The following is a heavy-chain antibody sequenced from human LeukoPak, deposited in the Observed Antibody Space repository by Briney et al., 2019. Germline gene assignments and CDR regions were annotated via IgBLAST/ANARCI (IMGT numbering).Heavy chain of an antibody. CDR3: AARFLTSQWELHY. D-gene: IGHD1-26*01. V-gene: IGHV1-58*01. CDR1: GFTFTSSA. Sequence: ASVKVSCKASGFTFTSSAVQWVRQARGQRLEWIGWIVVGSGNTNYAQKFQERVTITRDMSTSTAYMELSSLRSEDTAVYYCAARFLTSQWELHYWGQGTLVTVSS. CDR2: IVVGSGNT. J-gene: IGHJ4*02.